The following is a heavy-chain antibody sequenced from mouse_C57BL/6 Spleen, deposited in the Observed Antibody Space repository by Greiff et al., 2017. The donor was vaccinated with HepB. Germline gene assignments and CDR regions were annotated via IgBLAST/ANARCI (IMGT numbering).Heavy chain of an antibody. CDR2: IDPENGDT. CDR1: GFNIKDDY. V-gene: IGHV14-4*01. D-gene: IGHD1-1*01. Sequence: EVQLVESGAELVRPGASVKLSCTASGFNIKDDYMHWVKQRPEQGLEWIGWIDPENGDTEYASKFQGKATITADTSSNTAYLQLSSLTSEDTAVYYCTSYYYGSSYYFDYWGQGTTLTVSS. CDR3: TSYYYGSSYYFDY. J-gene: IGHJ2*01.